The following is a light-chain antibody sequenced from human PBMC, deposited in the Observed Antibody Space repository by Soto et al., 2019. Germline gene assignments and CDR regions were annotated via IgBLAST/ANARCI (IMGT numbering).Light chain of an antibody. J-gene: IGLJ2*01. Sequence: QSVLTQPPSVSAAPGQKFSISCSGSSPSVGNNHVPWYQQLPGAPPKLPIYENNKRPSGIPDRFSGSKSGTSATLGITGLQTGDEAYYYCGTWDSSLRVVVFGGGTKLTVL. CDR1: SPSVGNNH. CDR3: GTWDSSLRVVV. V-gene: IGLV1-51*01. CDR2: ENN.